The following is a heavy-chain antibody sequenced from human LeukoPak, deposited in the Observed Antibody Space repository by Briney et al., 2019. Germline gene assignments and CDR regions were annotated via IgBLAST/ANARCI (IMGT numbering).Heavy chain of an antibody. D-gene: IGHD2-2*01. CDR1: GYSFTSYW. CDR3: ASSGSGEGYQLPTFFDY. Sequence: GESLKISCKGSGYSFTSYWIGWVRQMPGKGLEWMGIIYPGDSDTRYSPSFQGQVTISADKSISTAYLQWSSLKASDTAMYYCASSGSGEGYQLPTFFDYWGQGTLVTVSS. V-gene: IGHV5-51*01. CDR2: IYPGDSDT. J-gene: IGHJ4*02.